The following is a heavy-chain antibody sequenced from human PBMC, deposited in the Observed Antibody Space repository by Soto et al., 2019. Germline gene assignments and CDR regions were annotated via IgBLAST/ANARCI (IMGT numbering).Heavy chain of an antibody. CDR3: ARDTTLEMASTFYDAFDI. D-gene: IGHD1-1*01. J-gene: IGHJ3*02. CDR1: GYTFTSYG. CDR2: ISAYNGNT. V-gene: IGHV1-18*01. Sequence: QVQLVQSGAEVKKPGASVKVSCKASGYTFTSYGISWVRQAPGQGLEWMGWISAYNGNTNYAQKLQGRVTMTTDTSTSTAYMELRSLRSDDTAVYYCARDTTLEMASTFYDAFDIWGQGTMVTVSS.